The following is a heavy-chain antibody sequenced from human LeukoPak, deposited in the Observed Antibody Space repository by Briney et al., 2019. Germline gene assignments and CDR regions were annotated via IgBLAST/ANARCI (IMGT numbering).Heavy chain of an antibody. Sequence: PSETLSLTCTVSGGSISTYYWSWIRQPPGKGLEWIGSIYYSGSTYYNPSLKSRVTISVDTSKNQFSLKLSSVTAADTAVYYCASYSSSWSAAPGEIDYWGQGTLVTVSS. V-gene: IGHV4-59*12. CDR3: ASYSSSWSAAPGEIDY. CDR1: GGSISTYY. CDR2: IYYSGST. J-gene: IGHJ4*02. D-gene: IGHD6-13*01.